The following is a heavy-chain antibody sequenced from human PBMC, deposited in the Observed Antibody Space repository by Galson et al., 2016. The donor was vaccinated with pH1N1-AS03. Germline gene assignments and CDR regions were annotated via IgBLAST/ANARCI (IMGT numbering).Heavy chain of an antibody. J-gene: IGHJ3*02. CDR3: TKDQEAVMTVFDI. CDR2: TYYRSKWWH. D-gene: IGHD2-21*02. V-gene: IGHV6-1*01. Sequence: CAISGDSVSSYSAAWNWIRQSPSRGLEWLGRTYYRSKWWHEYAPFVRGRIIINADTSKNQVSLLLNSVTPDDTAVYYCTKDQEAVMTVFDIWGQGTMVTVSS. CDR1: GDSVSSYSAA.